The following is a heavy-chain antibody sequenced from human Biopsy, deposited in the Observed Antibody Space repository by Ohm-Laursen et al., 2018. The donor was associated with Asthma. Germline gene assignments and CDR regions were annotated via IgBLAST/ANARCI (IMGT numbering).Heavy chain of an antibody. Sequence: SLRLSCSASRFTYEMHWVRQAPGKGLEWVAVMSFDGRQTYYADSVKGRFTISRDNSKNTLSLQMNSLTAEDTAVYYCAREGVAGTHIEDWGQGALVTVSS. CDR3: AREGVAGTHIED. J-gene: IGHJ4*02. CDR2: MSFDGRQT. D-gene: IGHD6-19*01. V-gene: IGHV3-30*04. CDR1: RFTYE.